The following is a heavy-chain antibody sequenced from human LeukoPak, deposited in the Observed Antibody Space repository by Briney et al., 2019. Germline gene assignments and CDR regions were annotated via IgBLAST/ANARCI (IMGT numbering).Heavy chain of an antibody. Sequence: ASVTVSCKASGYTFTSYGISWVRQAPGQGLEWMGWISAYNGNTNYAQKLQGRVTMTTDTSTSTAYMELRSLRSDDTAVYYCARDCSGGSCYYNYFDYWGQGTLVTVSS. V-gene: IGHV1-18*04. CDR1: GYTFTSYG. D-gene: IGHD2-15*01. CDR3: ARDCSGGSCYYNYFDY. CDR2: ISAYNGNT. J-gene: IGHJ4*02.